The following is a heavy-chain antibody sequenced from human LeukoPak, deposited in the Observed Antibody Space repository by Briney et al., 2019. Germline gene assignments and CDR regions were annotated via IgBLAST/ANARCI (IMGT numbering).Heavy chain of an antibody. CDR3: ARGTAVTALFDY. V-gene: IGHV3-30*14. D-gene: IGHD4-17*01. J-gene: IGHJ4*02. CDR1: GFTFSSYT. Sequence: PGRSLRLSCAASGFTFSSYTMHWVRQAPGMGLQWVAVISYDGSYTYYSDSVKGRFTISRDGSKNTLYLQMNNPTTDDTAVYYCARGTAVTALFDYWGQGTLVTVSS. CDR2: ISYDGSYT.